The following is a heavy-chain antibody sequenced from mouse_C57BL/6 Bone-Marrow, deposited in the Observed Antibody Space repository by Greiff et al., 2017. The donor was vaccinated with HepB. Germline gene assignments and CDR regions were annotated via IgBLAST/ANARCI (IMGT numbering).Heavy chain of an antibody. V-gene: IGHV14-3*01. CDR3: ARDHHYYGSSPGNFDV. CDR2: IDPANGNT. J-gene: IGHJ1*03. CDR1: GFNIKNTY. Sequence: EVQLQQSVAELVRPGASVKLSCTASGFNIKNTYMHWVKQRPEQGLEWIGRIDPANGNTKYAPKFQGKATITADTSSNTAYLQLSRLTSEDTAIDYCARDHHYYGSSPGNFDVWGTGTTVTVSS. D-gene: IGHD1-1*01.